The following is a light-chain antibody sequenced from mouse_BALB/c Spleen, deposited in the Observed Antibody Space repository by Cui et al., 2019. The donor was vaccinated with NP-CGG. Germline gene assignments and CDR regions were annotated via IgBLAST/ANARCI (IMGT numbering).Light chain of an antibody. CDR2: GTN. J-gene: IGLJ1*01. CDR1: TGAVTTTNY. Sequence: VAPQESSPTTSPGETVTLTCRSSTGAVTTTNYANWVQEKPDHLFTGLIGGTNNRAPGVPARFSGSLIGDKAALTIAGAQTEDEAVYFCALWYSNHWVFGGGTKLTVL. CDR3: ALWYSNHWV. V-gene: IGLV1*01.